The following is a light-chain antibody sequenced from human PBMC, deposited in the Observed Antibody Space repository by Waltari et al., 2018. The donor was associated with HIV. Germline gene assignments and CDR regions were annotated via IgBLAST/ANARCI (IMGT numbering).Light chain of an antibody. J-gene: IGLJ2*01. CDR1: RSNIGNNY. CDR3: GTWDSSLSAVV. Sequence: SVLTQPTSASAAQGQKVTISFPGTRSNIGNNYVSWYQQLPRTAPKLLIYDNNKRPSGIPDRFSGSKSGTSATLGITGLQTGDEADYYCGTWDSSLSAVVFGGGTKLTVL. V-gene: IGLV1-51*01. CDR2: DNN.